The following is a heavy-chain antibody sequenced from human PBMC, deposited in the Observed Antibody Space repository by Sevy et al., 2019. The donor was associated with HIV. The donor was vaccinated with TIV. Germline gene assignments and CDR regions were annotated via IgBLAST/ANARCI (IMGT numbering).Heavy chain of an antibody. J-gene: IGHJ4*02. CDR1: GFSVSSNY. CDR3: AGVQSHTGWFDY. D-gene: IGHD6-19*01. CDR2: IYSGKST. Sequence: GGSLRLSCEASGFSVSSNYMAWVRQAPGKGLEWVSVIYSGKSTDYRDSVNGRFTISRDSTKNTLYLQMDSLSAEDTAVYHCAGVQSHTGWFDYWGQGSLVTVSS. V-gene: IGHV3-53*01.